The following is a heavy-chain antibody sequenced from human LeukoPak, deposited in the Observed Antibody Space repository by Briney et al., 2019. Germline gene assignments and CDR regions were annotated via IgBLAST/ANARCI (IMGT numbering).Heavy chain of an antibody. CDR2: IYYSGST. Sequence: PSETLSLTCTVSGGSISSSSYYWGWIHQPPGKGLEWIGSIYYSGSTYYNPSLKSRVTISVDTSKNQFSLKLSSVTAADTAVYYCARTSLYGSGSYGYYYYMDVWGKGTTVTVSS. V-gene: IGHV4-39*01. CDR1: GGSISSSSYY. CDR3: ARTSLYGSGSYGYYYYMDV. D-gene: IGHD3-10*01. J-gene: IGHJ6*03.